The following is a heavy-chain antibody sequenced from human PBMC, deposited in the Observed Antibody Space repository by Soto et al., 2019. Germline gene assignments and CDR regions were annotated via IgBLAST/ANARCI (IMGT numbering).Heavy chain of an antibody. CDR1: AFTLSKFV. V-gene: IGHV3-30-3*01. CDR2: TSNDGSNT. D-gene: IGHD1-7*01. J-gene: IGHJ6*02. Sequence: PGGSLRLSCAASAFTLSKFVMHWVRQAPGRGLEWVAVTSNDGSNTFYADSVKGRFTISRDNSKNTVYLQMNSLRTEDTAVYYCARGNLDVWGQGTTVTAP. CDR3: ARGNLDV.